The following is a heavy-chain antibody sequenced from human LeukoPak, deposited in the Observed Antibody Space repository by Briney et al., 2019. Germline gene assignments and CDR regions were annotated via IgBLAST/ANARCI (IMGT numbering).Heavy chain of an antibody. D-gene: IGHD3-3*01. CDR3: ARDLYYDFWSGHEPPNWFDP. J-gene: IGHJ5*02. CDR2: ISAYNGNT. V-gene: IGHV1-18*01. CDR1: GYTFTSYG. Sequence: ASVKVSCKASGYTFTSYGISWVRQAPGQGLEWMGWISAYNGNTNYAQKLQGRVTMTTDTSTSTAYMELRSLRSDDTAVYYCARDLYYDFWSGHEPPNWFDPWGQGTLVTVSS.